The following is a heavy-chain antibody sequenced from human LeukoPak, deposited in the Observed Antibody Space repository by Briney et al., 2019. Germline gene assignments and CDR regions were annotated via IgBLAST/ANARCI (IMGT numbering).Heavy chain of an antibody. V-gene: IGHV3-74*01. CDR3: ARGGAVAGIMDV. D-gene: IGHD6-13*01. Sequence: GGTLRLSCAASRFTFSSYLIHCVRQAPGKGRVWVSRINSDGSSTTYADSVKGRFTISRDNAKNTLYLQMNSLRAEDTAVYYCARGGAVAGIMDVWGKGTTVTVSS. CDR2: INSDGSST. CDR1: RFTFSSYL. J-gene: IGHJ6*04.